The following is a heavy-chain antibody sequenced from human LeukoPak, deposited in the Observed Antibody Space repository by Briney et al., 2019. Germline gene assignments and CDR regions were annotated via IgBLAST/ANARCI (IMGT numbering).Heavy chain of an antibody. V-gene: IGHV3-23*01. CDR1: GYTFSDHG. CDR3: AKGTTVTTRCRECTSYYYYGMDV. D-gene: IGHD4-17*01. CDR2: ISGSGGST. Sequence: PGGSLRLSCAASGYTFSDHGMHWVRQAPGKGLEWVSAISGSGGSTYYADSVKGRFTISRDNSKNTLYLQMNSLRAEDTAVYYCAKGTTVTTRCRECTSYYYYGMDVWGQGTTVTVSS. J-gene: IGHJ6*02.